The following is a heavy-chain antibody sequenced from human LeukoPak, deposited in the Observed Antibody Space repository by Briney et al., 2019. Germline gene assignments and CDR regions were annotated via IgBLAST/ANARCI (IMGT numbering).Heavy chain of an antibody. Sequence: GRSLRLSCAASGSTFSDYGMHWVRQAPGKGLEWVAVIANDGRDKKYADPVRGRFTISRDNSKNTVYLQMNSLRAEDTAVFYCVKDMKIKAAGYYFDYWGQGTLVTVSS. D-gene: IGHD6-13*01. CDR1: GSTFSDYG. V-gene: IGHV3-30*18. J-gene: IGHJ4*02. CDR3: VKDMKIKAAGYYFDY. CDR2: IANDGRDK.